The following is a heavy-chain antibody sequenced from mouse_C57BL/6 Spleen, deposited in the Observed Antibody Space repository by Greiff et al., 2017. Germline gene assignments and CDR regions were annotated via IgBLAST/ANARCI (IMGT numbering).Heavy chain of an antibody. Sequence: DVQLVESGGGLVKPGGSLKLSCAASGFTFSSYAMSWVRQTPEKRLEWVATISDGGSYTYYPDNVKGRFTISRDNAKNNLYLQMSHLKSEDTAMYYCARGLRRDSSYWYFDVWGTGTTVTVSS. D-gene: IGHD2-4*01. CDR3: ARGLRRDSSYWYFDV. CDR2: ISDGGSYT. CDR1: GFTFSSYA. V-gene: IGHV5-4*01. J-gene: IGHJ1*03.